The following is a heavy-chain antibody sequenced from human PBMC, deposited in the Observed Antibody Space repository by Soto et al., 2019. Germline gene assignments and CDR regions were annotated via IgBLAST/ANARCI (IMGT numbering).Heavy chain of an antibody. CDR2: INHSGST. CDR1: GGSFSGYY. D-gene: IGHD6-13*01. J-gene: IGHJ6*02. V-gene: IGHV4-34*01. Sequence: SETLSLTCAVYGGSFSGYYWSWIRQPPGKGLEWIGEINHSGSTNYNPSLKSRVTISVDTSKNQFSLKLSSVTAADTAVYYCARATKDSSRWNDIYYYGMDVWGQGTTLTVSS. CDR3: ARATKDSSRWNDIYYYGMDV.